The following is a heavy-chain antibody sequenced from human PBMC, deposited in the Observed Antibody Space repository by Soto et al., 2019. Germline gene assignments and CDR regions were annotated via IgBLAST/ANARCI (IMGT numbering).Heavy chain of an antibody. CDR2: IVVGSGNT. Sequence: GASVKVSCKASGYTFTSYGISWVRQARGQRLEWIGWIVVGSGNTNYAQKFQERVTITRDMSTSTAYMELSSLRSEDTAVYYCAASRKDIVATITSDYWGQGTLVTVSS. CDR3: AASRKDIVATITSDY. CDR1: GYTFTSYG. V-gene: IGHV1-58*02. J-gene: IGHJ4*02. D-gene: IGHD5-12*01.